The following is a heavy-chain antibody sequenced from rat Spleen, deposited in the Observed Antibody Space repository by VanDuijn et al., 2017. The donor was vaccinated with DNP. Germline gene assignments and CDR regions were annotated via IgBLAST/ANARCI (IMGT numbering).Heavy chain of an antibody. CDR2: IIYDGSST. D-gene: IGHD5-1*01. J-gene: IGHJ1*01. CDR1: GFTFSDYA. Sequence: EVQLVESGGGLVQPGNSLKLSCAASGFTFSDYAMAWVRQSPKKGLEWVASIIYDGSSTYYRDSVKGRLTISRDNAKNTLYLQMDSLRSEDTTTYYCTTRGLGARYYWSFDFWGPGTMVTVSS. CDR3: TTRGLGARYYWSFDF. V-gene: IGHV5S10*01.